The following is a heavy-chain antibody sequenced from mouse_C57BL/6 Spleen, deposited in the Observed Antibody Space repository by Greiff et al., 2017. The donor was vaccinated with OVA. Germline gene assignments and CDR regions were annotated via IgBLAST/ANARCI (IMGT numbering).Heavy chain of an antibody. J-gene: IGHJ1*03. Sequence: DVQLVESGGGLVKPGGSLKLSCAASGFTFSSYAMSWVRQTPEKRLEWVATISDGGSYTYYPDNVKGRFTISRDNAKNNLYLQMSHLKSEDTAMYYCARDRGLGRYWYFDVWGTGTTVTVSS. CDR1: GFTFSSYA. CDR3: ARDRGLGRYWYFDV. V-gene: IGHV5-4*01. D-gene: IGHD4-1*01. CDR2: ISDGGSYT.